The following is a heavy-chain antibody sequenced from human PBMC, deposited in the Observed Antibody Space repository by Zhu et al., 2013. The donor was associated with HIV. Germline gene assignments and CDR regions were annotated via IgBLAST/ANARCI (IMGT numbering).Heavy chain of an antibody. CDR1: GYTFTSYY. V-gene: IGHV1-46*01. Sequence: QVQLVQSGAEVKKPGASVKVSCKASGYTFTSYYMHWVRQAPGQGLEWMGIINPSGGSTSYAQKFQGRVTMTRDTSTSTVYMELSSLRSEDTAVYYCAREDGSYYGFDYWGQGTLGHRLL. CDR2: INPSGGST. D-gene: IGHD1-26*01. J-gene: IGHJ4*02. CDR3: AREDGSYYGFDY.